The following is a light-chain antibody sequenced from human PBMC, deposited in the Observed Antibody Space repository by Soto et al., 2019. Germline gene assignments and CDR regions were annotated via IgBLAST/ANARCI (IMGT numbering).Light chain of an antibody. V-gene: IGKV1-5*03. CDR2: MAA. CDR3: QQYSSYWT. CDR1: KSISSW. J-gene: IGKJ1*01. Sequence: DIQMTQSPSTLSASVGDRVSITCRASKSISSWLAWYQQKPGKAPKLLMYMAATLESGVPSRFSGSGSGTEFTLTISSLQPDDFATYYCQQYSSYWTFGQGTKVEI.